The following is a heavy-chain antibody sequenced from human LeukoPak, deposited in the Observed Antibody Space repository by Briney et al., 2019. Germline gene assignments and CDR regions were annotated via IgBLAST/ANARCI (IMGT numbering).Heavy chain of an antibody. V-gene: IGHV4-59*12. CDR3: ARGRGSTSLYYFDY. Sequence: SETLSLTCTVSGGSISRYYWSWIRRPPGKGLEWIGYIDDSGNTNYNPSLKSRVTISVDTSKNQFSLKLSSVTAADTAVYYCARGRGSTSLYYFDYWGQGTLVTVSS. CDR2: IDDSGNT. J-gene: IGHJ4*02. D-gene: IGHD2-2*01. CDR1: GGSISRYY.